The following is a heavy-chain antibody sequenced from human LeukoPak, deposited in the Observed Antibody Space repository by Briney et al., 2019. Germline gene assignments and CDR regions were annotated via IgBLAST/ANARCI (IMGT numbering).Heavy chain of an antibody. J-gene: IGHJ6*02. Sequence: PGRSLRLSCAASGFTFSSYAMHWVRQAPGKGLEWVAVISYDGSHKYYADSVKGRFTISRDNSKNTLYLQMNSLRAEDTAVYYCARDPSGGSSFYYYGMDVWGQGTTVTVSS. CDR1: GFTFSSYA. D-gene: IGHD6-6*01. V-gene: IGHV3-30-3*01. CDR2: ISYDGSHK. CDR3: ARDPSGGSSFYYYGMDV.